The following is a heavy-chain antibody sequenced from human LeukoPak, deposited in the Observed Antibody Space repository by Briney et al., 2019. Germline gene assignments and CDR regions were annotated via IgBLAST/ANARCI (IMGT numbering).Heavy chain of an antibody. Sequence: GGSLRLSCAASGFTFSSYGMHWVRQAPGQGLEWVAVIWYGGEKKYYADPVKGRFTISRDNSKNMLYLQMSSLTTEDTGVYYCARAIVVVPAAGNWFDPWGQGTLVTVSS. J-gene: IGHJ5*02. D-gene: IGHD2-2*01. CDR1: GFTFSSYG. CDR2: IWYGGEKK. CDR3: ARAIVVVPAAGNWFDP. V-gene: IGHV3-33*08.